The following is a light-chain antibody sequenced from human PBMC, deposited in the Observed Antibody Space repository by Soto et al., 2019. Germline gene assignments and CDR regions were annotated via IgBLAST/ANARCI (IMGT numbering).Light chain of an antibody. CDR2: DVS. CDR1: QSINTW. Sequence: DVQMTQSPSTLSASVGDRVTITCRASQSINTWLAWYQQKPGKAPKFLIYDVSTLESGVPSRFGGSGSGTEFTLTISSLQPEDCATYYCQQYDSYPLTCGGGTRVEIK. CDR3: QQYDSYPLT. J-gene: IGKJ4*02. V-gene: IGKV1-5*01.